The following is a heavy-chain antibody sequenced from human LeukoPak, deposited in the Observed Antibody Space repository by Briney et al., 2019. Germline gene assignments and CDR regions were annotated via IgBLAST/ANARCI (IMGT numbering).Heavy chain of an antibody. CDR1: GVSLSDYY. D-gene: IGHD5-18*01. J-gene: IGHJ2*01. CDR3: ARNRGYDYGPNQKSWYFDL. CDR2: INHNGGT. Sequence: PSETLSLTCSVYGVSLSDYYWSWIRQPPGKGLEWIGEINHNGGTKYNPSLKSRVTISVDTSKNQFSLKLSSVTAADTAAYYCARNRGYDYGPNQKSWYFDLWGRGTLVTVSS. V-gene: IGHV4-34*01.